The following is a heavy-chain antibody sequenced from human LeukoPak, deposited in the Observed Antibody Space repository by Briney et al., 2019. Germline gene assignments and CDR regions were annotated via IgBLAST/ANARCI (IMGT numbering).Heavy chain of an antibody. Sequence: GGSLRLSCAASGFTFSSYFMHWVRQAPGKGLVWVSRVSSDGTYTEYADSVKGRFTISRDNAKDTLYLQVNSLRAEDTAVYDCAITVDCRATTDCYSYFHHWGQGTLVTVSS. V-gene: IGHV3-74*03. CDR1: GFTFSSYF. D-gene: IGHD2-21*02. CDR3: AITVDCRATTDCYSYFHH. CDR2: VSSDGTYT. J-gene: IGHJ1*01.